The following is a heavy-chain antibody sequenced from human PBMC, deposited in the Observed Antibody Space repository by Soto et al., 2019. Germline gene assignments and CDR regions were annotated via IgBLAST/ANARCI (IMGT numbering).Heavy chain of an antibody. CDR1: GFTFEDYT. V-gene: IGHV3-23*01. CDR2: ISGSGGST. Sequence: PGGSLRLSCAASGFTFEDYTMHWVRQAPGKGLEWVSVISGSGGSTYYADSVKGRFTISRDNSKNTLYLQMNSLRAEDTAVYYCASLGGVGVVGLWGRGTLVTVSS. J-gene: IGHJ2*01. D-gene: IGHD3-3*01. CDR3: ASLGGVGVVGL.